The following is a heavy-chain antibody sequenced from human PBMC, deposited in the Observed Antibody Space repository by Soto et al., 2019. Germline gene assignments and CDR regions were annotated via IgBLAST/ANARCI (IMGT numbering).Heavy chain of an antibody. D-gene: IGHD2-2*01. Sequence: QPQLQESGPGLVKPSETLSLTCTVSGGSISSSSYYWGWIRQPPGKGLEWIGSIYYSGSTYYNPSLKSRVTISVDTSKNQFSLTLSSVTAADTAVYYCARQEDIVLVPAAYFDSWGQGTLVTVSS. J-gene: IGHJ4*02. CDR1: GGSISSSSYY. V-gene: IGHV4-39*01. CDR2: IYYSGST. CDR3: ARQEDIVLVPAAYFDS.